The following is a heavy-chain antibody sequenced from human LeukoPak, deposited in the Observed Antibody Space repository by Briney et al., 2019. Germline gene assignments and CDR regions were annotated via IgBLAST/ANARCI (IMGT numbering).Heavy chain of an antibody. D-gene: IGHD5-18*01. V-gene: IGHV3-30-3*01. CDR3: VRGLWTAMGVGAY. J-gene: IGHJ4*02. CDR2: ISDDGTNK. CDR1: DFSFNRYL. Sequence: PGKSLRLSCVVSDFSFNRYLMHWVRQAPGKGLEWVTSISDDGTNKYYSDSVRGRFTISRDNSKSTLYLQMDSLRIEDTSMYYCVRGLWTAMGVGAYWGQGTLVAVSS.